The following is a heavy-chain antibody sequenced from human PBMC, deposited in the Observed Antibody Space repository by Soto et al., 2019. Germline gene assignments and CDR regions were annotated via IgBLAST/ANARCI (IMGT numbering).Heavy chain of an antibody. V-gene: IGHV4-59*08. D-gene: IGHD3-10*01. J-gene: IGHJ6*02. CDR2: IYYSGST. CDR3: ARHPNYYYGSGSSYYYYYYGMDV. Sequence: QVQLQESGPGLVKPSETQSHTCTVTGGCISSYYWSWIRQPPGKGLEWIGYIYYSGSTNYNPSLKSRVTISVDTSKNQFSLKLSSVTAADTAVYYCARHPNYYYGSGSSYYYYYYGMDVWGQGTTVTVSS. CDR1: GGCISSYY.